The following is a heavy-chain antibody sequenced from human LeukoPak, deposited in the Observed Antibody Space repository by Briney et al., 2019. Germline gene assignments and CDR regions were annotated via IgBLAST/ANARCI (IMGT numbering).Heavy chain of an antibody. CDR2: INSSGSTI. D-gene: IGHD1-26*01. Sequence: GGSLRLSCAASGFTFSSYEMNWVRQAPGKGLEWVSYINSSGSTIYYADSVKGRFTISRDNAKNSLYLQMNSLRAEDTAVYYCAREERRSYYFDYWGQGIRVTVSS. CDR3: AREERRSYYFDY. CDR1: GFTFSSYE. J-gene: IGHJ4*02. V-gene: IGHV3-48*03.